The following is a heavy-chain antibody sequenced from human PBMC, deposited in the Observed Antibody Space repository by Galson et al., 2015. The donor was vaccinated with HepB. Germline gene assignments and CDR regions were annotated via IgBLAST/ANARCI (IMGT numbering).Heavy chain of an antibody. CDR2: ISGSGGST. V-gene: IGHV3-23*01. D-gene: IGHD1-26*01. CDR3: AKGKWEAVGFFDY. Sequence: SLRLSCAASGFTFSSYAMSWVRQAPGKGLEWVSAISGSGGSTYYADSVKGRFTISRDNSKNTLYLQMNSLRAEDTAVYYCAKGKWEAVGFFDYRGQGALVTVSS. CDR1: GFTFSSYA. J-gene: IGHJ4*02.